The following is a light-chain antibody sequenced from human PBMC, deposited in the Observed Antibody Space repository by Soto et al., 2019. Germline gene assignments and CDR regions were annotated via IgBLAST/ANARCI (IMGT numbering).Light chain of an antibody. CDR3: QQYNDWPLT. Sequence: EIVLTQSPATLSLSPGKRATLSCRASQSVSGFLAWYQQKPGQAPRLLIYDASNRATGIPARFSGSGSGTDFTLTISSLEPEDFAVYYCQQYNDWPLTFGQGTKVDIK. V-gene: IGKV3-11*01. CDR1: QSVSGF. CDR2: DAS. J-gene: IGKJ1*01.